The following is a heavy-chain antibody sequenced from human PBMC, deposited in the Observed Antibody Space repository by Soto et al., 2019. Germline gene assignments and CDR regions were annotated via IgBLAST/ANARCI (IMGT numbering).Heavy chain of an antibody. CDR1: GGTFSSYA. V-gene: IGHV1-69*13. D-gene: IGHD3-10*01. CDR2: IIPIFGTA. CDR3: ARDPSMVRGVSSHHYGMDV. Sequence: ASVKVSCKASGGTFSSYAISWVRQAPGQGLEWMGGIIPIFGTANYAQKFQGRVTITADESTSTAYMELSSLRSEDTAVYYCARDPSMVRGVSSHHYGMDVWGQGTTVTVSS. J-gene: IGHJ6*02.